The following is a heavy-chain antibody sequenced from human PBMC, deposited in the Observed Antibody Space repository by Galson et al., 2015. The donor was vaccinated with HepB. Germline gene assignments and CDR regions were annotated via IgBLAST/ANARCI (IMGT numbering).Heavy chain of an antibody. J-gene: IGHJ4*02. V-gene: IGHV1-69*05. D-gene: IGHD4-17*01. CDR1: GGTFSSYA. CDR2: IIPIFGTA. Sequence: SVKVSCKASGGTFSSYAISWVRQAPGQGLEWMGGIIPIFGTANYAQKLQGRVTMTTDTSTSTAYMELRSLRSDDTAVYYCARDLTTPHFDYWGQGTLVTVSS. CDR3: ARDLTTPHFDY.